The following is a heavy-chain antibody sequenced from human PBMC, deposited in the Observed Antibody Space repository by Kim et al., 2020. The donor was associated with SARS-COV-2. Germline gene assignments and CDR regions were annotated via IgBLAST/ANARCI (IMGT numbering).Heavy chain of an antibody. CDR3: ARGRGDFDWLGGWFDP. Sequence: ASVKVSCKASGYTFTSYGISWVRQAPGQGLEWMGWISAYNGNTNYAQKLQGRVTMTTDTSTSTAYMELRSLRSDDTAVYYCARGRGDFDWLGGWFDPWGQGTLVTVSS. CDR2: ISAYNGNT. V-gene: IGHV1-18*01. D-gene: IGHD3-9*01. J-gene: IGHJ5*02. CDR1: GYTFTSYG.